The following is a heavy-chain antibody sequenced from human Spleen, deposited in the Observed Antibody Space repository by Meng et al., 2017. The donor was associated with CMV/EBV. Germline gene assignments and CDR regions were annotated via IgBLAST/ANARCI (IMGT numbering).Heavy chain of an antibody. CDR2: VNPNSGNT. CDR1: GYSFTSYD. J-gene: IGHJ3*02. CDR3: VRSRWELGGGAFDI. V-gene: IGHV1-8*01. D-gene: IGHD1-26*01. Sequence: ASVKVSCKASGYSFTSYDINWVRQATGQGLEWMGWVNPNSGNTGYVQKFQGRVTMTRYTSISTAYMELSSLRSEDTAVYYCVRSRWELGGGAFDIWGQGTTVTVSS.